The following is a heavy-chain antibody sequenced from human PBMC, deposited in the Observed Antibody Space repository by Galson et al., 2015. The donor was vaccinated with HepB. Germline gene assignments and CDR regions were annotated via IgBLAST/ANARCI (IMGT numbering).Heavy chain of an antibody. CDR2: VIPANGNT. J-gene: IGHJ4*02. D-gene: IGHD1-1*01. V-gene: IGHV1-8*01. CDR3: ARNLGVNWFDY. Sequence: SVKVSCKASGYTFTSYDINWVRQATGQGLEWMGSVIPANGNTVYEQKFQGRVTLTRDTSTSTVYMELSSLRSEDTAIYYCARNLGVNWFDYWGQGTLVTVSS. CDR1: GYTFTSYD.